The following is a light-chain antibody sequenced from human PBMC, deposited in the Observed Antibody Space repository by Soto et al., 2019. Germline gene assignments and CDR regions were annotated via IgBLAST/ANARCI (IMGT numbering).Light chain of an antibody. Sequence: EIVLTQSPGTLSLSPGERATLSCRASQSISNIFLAWYQQKPGQAPRLLIYGASSRATGIPDRFSSSGSGTDFTLTISRLEPEDFAVYYCQQYDSSRTFGQGTKV. CDR1: QSISNIF. J-gene: IGKJ1*01. CDR2: GAS. CDR3: QQYDSSRT. V-gene: IGKV3-20*01.